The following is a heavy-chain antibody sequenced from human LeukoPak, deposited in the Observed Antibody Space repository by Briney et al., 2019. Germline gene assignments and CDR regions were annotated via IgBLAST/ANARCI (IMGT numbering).Heavy chain of an antibody. Sequence: GGSLRLSCAASGFTFSGSAMHWVRQASGKGLEWVGRIRSKANSYVTAYAASVKGRFTISRDDSKNTAYLQMNSLKTEDTAVYYCTRRYDSSKGAFDIWGQGTMVTVSS. V-gene: IGHV3-73*01. CDR2: IRSKANSYVT. D-gene: IGHD3-22*01. J-gene: IGHJ3*02. CDR1: GFTFSGSA. CDR3: TRRYDSSKGAFDI.